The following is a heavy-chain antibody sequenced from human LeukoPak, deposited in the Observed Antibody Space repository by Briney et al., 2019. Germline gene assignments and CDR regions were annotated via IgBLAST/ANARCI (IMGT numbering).Heavy chain of an antibody. V-gene: IGHV3-64D*06. D-gene: IGHD6-6*01. CDR1: GFTFSSYA. CDR3: AREVSSSSSSYYYYGMDV. Sequence: GGSLRLSCSASGFTFSSYAMHWVRQAPGKGLEYVSAISSNGGSTYYADSVKGRFTISRDNSKNTLYLQMSSLRAEDTAVYYCAREVSSSSSSYYYYGMDVWGQGTTVTVSS. CDR2: ISSNGGST. J-gene: IGHJ6*02.